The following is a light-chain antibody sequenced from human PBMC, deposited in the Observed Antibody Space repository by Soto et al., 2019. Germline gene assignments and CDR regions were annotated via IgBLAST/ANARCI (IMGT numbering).Light chain of an antibody. J-gene: IGKJ2*01. CDR2: SAS. CDR1: QSISSY. CDR3: QQSYSTPYT. Sequence: DIQLTQSPSSLSASVGDRVTITCRASQSISSYLLWYQQKPGKAPKLLIHSASSLQSGVPSRFSGSESGTDFTLTNSSLQPEDSATYYCQQSYSTPYTFDQGTKQEIK. V-gene: IGKV1-39*01.